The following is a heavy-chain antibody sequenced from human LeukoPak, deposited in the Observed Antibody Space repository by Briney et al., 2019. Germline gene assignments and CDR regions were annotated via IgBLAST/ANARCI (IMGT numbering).Heavy chain of an antibody. CDR1: GGTFSSYA. D-gene: IGHD5-12*01. CDR2: FDPEDGET. CDR3: ARTSHYVDIAATIPYGIYYFDY. J-gene: IGHJ4*02. Sequence: ASVKVSCKASGGTFSSYAISWVRQAPGQGLEWMGGFDPEDGETIYAQKFQGRVTMSTDTSTSTAYMELRSLRSDDTAVYYCARTSHYVDIAATIPYGIYYFDYWGQGTLVTVSS. V-gene: IGHV1-18*01.